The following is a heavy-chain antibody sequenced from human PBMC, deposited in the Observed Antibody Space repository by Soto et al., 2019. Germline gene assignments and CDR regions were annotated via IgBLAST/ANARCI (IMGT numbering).Heavy chain of an antibody. Sequence: ASVKVSCKASGYTFTSYGISWVRQAPGQGLEWMGWISAYNGNTNYAQKLQGRVTMTTDTSTSTAYMELRSLRSDDTAVYYCARALGSHPWLGYYYDILTGWWFDPWGQGTLVTVSS. CDR3: ARALGSHPWLGYYYDILTGWWFDP. CDR2: ISAYNGNT. V-gene: IGHV1-18*01. D-gene: IGHD3-9*01. J-gene: IGHJ5*02. CDR1: GYTFTSYG.